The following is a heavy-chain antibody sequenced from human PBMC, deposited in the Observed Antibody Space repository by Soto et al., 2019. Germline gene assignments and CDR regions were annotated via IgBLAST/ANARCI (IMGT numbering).Heavy chain of an antibody. CDR3: ARSVAVPGAHIDY. D-gene: IGHD6-19*01. V-gene: IGHV4-4*02. J-gene: IGHJ4*02. CDR1: GGSISTPNW. CDR2: IYHGGKI. Sequence: SETLSLTCAVSGGSISTPNWWTWVRQAPGKGLEWIGEIYHGGKINYNPSLRSRVTISVDKSHNQFSLNLTSVTAADTAVYFCARSVAVPGAHIDYWGQGXQVPVSS.